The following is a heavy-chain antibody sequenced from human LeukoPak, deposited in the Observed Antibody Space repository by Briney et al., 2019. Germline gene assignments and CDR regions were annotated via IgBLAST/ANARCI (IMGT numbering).Heavy chain of an antibody. CDR2: LSSSGTST. D-gene: IGHD3-3*01. Sequence: GGSLRLSCAASGFTFNSYTMNWVRHAPGKGPEWVSALSSSGTSTYYTNAVKGRFTISRDNSKNTLYLQMNTLRAEDTAVYYCAKEGPTRVAGAFDYWGQGTLVTVSS. CDR1: GFTFNSYT. CDR3: AKEGPTRVAGAFDY. V-gene: IGHV3-23*01. J-gene: IGHJ4*02.